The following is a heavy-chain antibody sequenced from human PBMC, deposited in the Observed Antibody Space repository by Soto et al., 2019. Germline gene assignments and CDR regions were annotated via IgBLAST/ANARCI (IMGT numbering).Heavy chain of an antibody. D-gene: IGHD2-15*01. CDR2: INPSGIST. J-gene: IGHJ4*02. CDR3: ARSDNVVVAAPSPVYCDY. Sequence: QVQLVQSGAEVKKPGASVKVSCKTSGYSFTNYYLHWVRQAPGQGLEWMGLINPSGISTSYAQKCQGRVTMTRDTSTSTVDMDVSSLRSEDTAVYYCARSDNVVVAAPSPVYCDYWGQGTLVTV. V-gene: IGHV1-46*01. CDR1: GYSFTNYY.